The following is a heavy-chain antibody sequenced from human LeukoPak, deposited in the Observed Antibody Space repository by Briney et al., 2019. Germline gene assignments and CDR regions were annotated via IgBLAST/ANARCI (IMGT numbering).Heavy chain of an antibody. CDR3: ARDSRDGYNSLDY. Sequence: ASVKVSCKASGYTFTSYGISWVRQAPGQGLEWMGWINTNTGNPTYAQGFTGRFVFSLDTSVSTAYLQISSLKAEDTAVYYCARDSRDGYNSLDYWGQGTLVTVSS. CDR2: INTNTGNP. V-gene: IGHV7-4-1*02. CDR1: GYTFTSYG. J-gene: IGHJ4*02. D-gene: IGHD5-24*01.